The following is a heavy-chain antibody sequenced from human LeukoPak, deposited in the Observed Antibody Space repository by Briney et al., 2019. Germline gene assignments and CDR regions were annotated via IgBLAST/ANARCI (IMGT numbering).Heavy chain of an antibody. V-gene: IGHV3-21*05. CDR3: ARDLIAAAGTAGY. J-gene: IGHJ4*02. CDR1: GFTFSSYS. CDR2: ISSSSSYI. Sequence: GGSLRLSCAASGFTFSSYSMNWVRQAPGKGLEWVSYISSSSSYIYYADSVKGRFTISRGNAKNSLYLQMNSLRAEDTAVYYCARDLIAAAGTAGYWGQGTLVTVSS. D-gene: IGHD6-13*01.